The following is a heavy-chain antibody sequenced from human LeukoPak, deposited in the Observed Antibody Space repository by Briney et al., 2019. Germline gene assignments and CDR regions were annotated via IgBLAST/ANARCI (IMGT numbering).Heavy chain of an antibody. CDR1: GGSISSSSYY. CDR3: ARARHYYDRSVKEYFDY. CDR2: FYYSGST. D-gene: IGHD3-22*01. J-gene: IGHJ4*02. V-gene: IGHV4-39*07. Sequence: SETLSLTCTVSGGSISSSSYYWGWIRQPPGKGLEWIGSFYYSGSTYYNPSLKSRVTISVDTSKNQFSLKLSSVTAADTAVFYCARARHYYDRSVKEYFDYWGQGTLVTVSS.